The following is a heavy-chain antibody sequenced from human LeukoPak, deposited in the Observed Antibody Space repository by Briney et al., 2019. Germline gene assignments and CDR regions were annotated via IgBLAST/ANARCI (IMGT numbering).Heavy chain of an antibody. Sequence: GGSLRLSCAASGFTFSSYAMSWVRQAPGKGLEWVSAISGSGGSTYYADSVKGRFTISRDNSMNTLYLQMNSLRAEDTAVYYCAKVEGIYPAYYFDYWGQGTLVTVSS. CDR2: ISGSGGST. J-gene: IGHJ4*02. CDR3: AKVEGIYPAYYFDY. V-gene: IGHV3-23*01. CDR1: GFTFSSYA. D-gene: IGHD2-2*01.